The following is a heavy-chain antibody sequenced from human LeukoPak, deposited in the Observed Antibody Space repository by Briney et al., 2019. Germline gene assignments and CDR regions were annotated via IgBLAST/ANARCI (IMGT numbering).Heavy chain of an antibody. CDR3: VRDGDTSGYTN. D-gene: IGHD3-22*01. J-gene: IGHJ4*02. CDR2: IKQDGSEK. Sequence: GGSLRLSCAASGFTFSSYWMHWVRQAPGKGLERVANIKQDGSEKYYVDSVKGRFTISRDNAKNSLYLQMNSLRAEDTAVYSCVRDGDTSGYTNWGQGTLVTVSS. CDR1: GFTFSSYW. V-gene: IGHV3-7*01.